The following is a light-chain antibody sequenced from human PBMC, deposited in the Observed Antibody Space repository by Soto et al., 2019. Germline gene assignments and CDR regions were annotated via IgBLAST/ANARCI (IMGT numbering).Light chain of an antibody. V-gene: IGKV1-5*01. CDR3: QQYNSFSGT. CDR2: DAS. J-gene: IGKJ1*01. CDR1: QSISNW. Sequence: DTQMTQSPSTLSASVGDRVTITCRASQSISNWLAWYQQKPGKAPKLLINDASSLESGVPSRFSGSGSGTEFTLTISSLQPDDFATYYCQQYNSFSGTFGQGTKVDSK.